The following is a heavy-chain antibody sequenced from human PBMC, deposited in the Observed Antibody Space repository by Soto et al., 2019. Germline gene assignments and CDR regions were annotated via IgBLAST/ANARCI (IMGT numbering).Heavy chain of an antibody. V-gene: IGHV2-70*12. CDR1: GFSLSTSGMC. J-gene: IGHJ4*02. Sequence: ESGPTLVNPTQTLTLTCTFSGFSLSTSGMCVSWIRQPPGRALEWLARIDWDDDKYYSTSLKTRLAITKDTSKNLVVLTMTNMDPVDTATYYCAHRPNGYISGWDNGYFDYWGQGILVTVSS. CDR3: AHRPNGYISGWDNGYFDY. D-gene: IGHD6-19*01. CDR2: IDWDDDK.